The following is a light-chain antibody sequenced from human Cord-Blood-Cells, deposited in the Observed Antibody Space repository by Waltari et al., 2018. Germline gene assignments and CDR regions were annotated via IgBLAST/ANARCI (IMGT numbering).Light chain of an antibody. CDR3: QQYYSTPRGFT. Sequence: DIVMTQSPDSLAVSLGERAPINCKSSQSVLYSSNNKNYLAWYQQKPGQPPKLLIYWASTRESGVPDRFSGSGSGTDFTLTISSLQAEDVAVYYCQQYYSTPRGFTFGPGTKVDIK. V-gene: IGKV4-1*01. J-gene: IGKJ3*01. CDR2: WAS. CDR1: QSVLYSSNNKNY.